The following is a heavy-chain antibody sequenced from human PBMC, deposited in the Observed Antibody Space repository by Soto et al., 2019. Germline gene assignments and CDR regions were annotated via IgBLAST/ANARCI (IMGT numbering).Heavy chain of an antibody. CDR2: ISAYNGNT. Sequence: SEKVSCKASGATFTGFVISWVRQAPGQGLEWMGWISAYNGNTNYAQKLQGRVTMTTDTSTSTAYMEMRSLRSDDTAVYYCARDRRVQSDRFDYWGQGTLVSVSS. CDR3: ARDRRVQSDRFDY. J-gene: IGHJ4*02. V-gene: IGHV1-18*01. CDR1: GATFTGFV.